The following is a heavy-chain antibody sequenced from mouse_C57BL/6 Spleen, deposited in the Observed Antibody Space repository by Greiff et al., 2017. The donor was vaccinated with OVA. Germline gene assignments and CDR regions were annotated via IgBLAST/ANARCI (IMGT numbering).Heavy chain of an antibody. V-gene: IGHV5-15*01. CDR3: ARHRDSAGYDAMDY. CDR1: GFTFSDYG. Sequence: EVHLVESGGGLVQPGGSLKLSCAASGFTFSDYGMAWVRQAPRKGPEWVAFISNLAYSIYYADTVTGRFTISRENAKNTLYLEMSSLRSEDTAMYDCARHRDSAGYDAMDYWGQGTSVTVSS. D-gene: IGHD3-2*02. CDR2: ISNLAYSI. J-gene: IGHJ4*01.